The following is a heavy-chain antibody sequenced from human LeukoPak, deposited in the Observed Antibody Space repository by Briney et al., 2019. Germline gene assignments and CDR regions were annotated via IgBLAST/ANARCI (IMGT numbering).Heavy chain of an antibody. CDR3: AREYSSSSGRAFDI. CDR2: ITSSRSTI. D-gene: IGHD6-6*01. J-gene: IGHJ3*02. Sequence: PGGSLRLSCAASGFTFSSYWMNWVRQAPGKGLEWISYITSSRSTIYYADSVKGRFTISRDNAENSLYLQMNSLRADDTAVYYCAREYSSSSGRAFDIWGQGTMVTVSS. CDR1: GFTFSSYW. V-gene: IGHV3-48*01.